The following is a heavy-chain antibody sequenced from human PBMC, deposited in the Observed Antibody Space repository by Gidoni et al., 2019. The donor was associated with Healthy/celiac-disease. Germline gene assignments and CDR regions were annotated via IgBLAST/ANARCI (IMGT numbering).Heavy chain of an antibody. D-gene: IGHD1-26*01. CDR1: GFTFTSAG. CDR3: ARDWAWDVGGELPLRGDYGMDV. Sequence: QVQLVQSGAEVKKPGASVKVSCTASGFTFTSAGISWMRQAPGQGLEWMGRISAYNGNTNYAQKLQGRVTMTTDTSTSTAYMELRSLRSDDTAVYYCARDWAWDVGGELPLRGDYGMDVWGQGTTVTVSS. V-gene: IGHV1-18*04. J-gene: IGHJ6*02. CDR2: ISAYNGNT.